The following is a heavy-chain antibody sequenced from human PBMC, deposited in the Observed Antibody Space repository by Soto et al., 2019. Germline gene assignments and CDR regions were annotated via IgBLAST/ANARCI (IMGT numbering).Heavy chain of an antibody. Sequence: SETLSLTCTASGGSISYYWSWIRQPAGKGLEWIGRIYTSGSTNYNPSLNSRVTMSIDTSKNQFSLKLTSVTAADTAVYFCARGIGDLWGGRHNFDHWGQGTLVTVAS. V-gene: IGHV4-4*07. D-gene: IGHD3-3*01. CDR2: IYTSGST. J-gene: IGHJ4*02. CDR1: GGSISYY. CDR3: ARGIGDLWGGRHNFDH.